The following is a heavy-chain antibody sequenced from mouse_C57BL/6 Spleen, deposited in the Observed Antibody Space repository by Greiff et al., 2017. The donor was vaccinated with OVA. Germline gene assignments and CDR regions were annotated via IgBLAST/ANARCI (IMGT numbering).Heavy chain of an antibody. D-gene: IGHD1-1*01. Sequence: VQLQQPGAELVMPGASVKLSCKASGYTFTSYWMHWVKQRPGQGLEWIGEIDPSDSYTNYNQKFKGKSTLTVDKSSSTAYMKLSSLTSDDSAVYYCAITPYYNGSSYTYFDYWGQGTTLTVSS. V-gene: IGHV1-69*01. CDR2: IDPSDSYT. CDR3: AITPYYNGSSYTYFDY. CDR1: GYTFTSYW. J-gene: IGHJ2*01.